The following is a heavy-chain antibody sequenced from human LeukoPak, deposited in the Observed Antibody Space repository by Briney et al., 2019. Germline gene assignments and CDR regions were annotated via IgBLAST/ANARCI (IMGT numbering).Heavy chain of an antibody. J-gene: IGHJ6*02. Sequence: HPGGSLRLSCAASGFTFSSYEMNWVRQAPGKGLEWVSYISSSGSTIYYADSVKGRFTISRDNAKNSLYLQMNSLRAEDTAVYYCASEPKPLYYYVMDVWGQGTTVTVSS. CDR2: ISSSGSTI. CDR1: GFTFSSYE. CDR3: ASEPKPLYYYVMDV. V-gene: IGHV3-48*03.